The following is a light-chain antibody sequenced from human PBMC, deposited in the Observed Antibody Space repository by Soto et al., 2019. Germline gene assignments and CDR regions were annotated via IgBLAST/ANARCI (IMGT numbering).Light chain of an antibody. J-gene: IGLJ1*01. V-gene: IGLV1-40*01. CDR3: QSYDSSLSGFYV. CDR1: SSNIGAGYD. Sequence: QCVLTQPPSVSGAPGQGVTISCTGSSSNIGAGYDVHWYQQLPGGAPKLLIYANSNRPSGVPDRFSGSRSGTSASLAITGIQAEDEAGHSCQSYDSSLSGFYVFGTGTRSPS. CDR2: ANS.